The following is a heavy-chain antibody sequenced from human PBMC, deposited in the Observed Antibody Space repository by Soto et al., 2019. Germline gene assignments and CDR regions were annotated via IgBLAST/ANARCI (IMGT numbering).Heavy chain of an antibody. CDR2: INSDGSST. J-gene: IGHJ3*02. V-gene: IGHV3-74*01. Sequence: GGSLRLSCAASGFTFSSYWMHWVRQAPGKGLVWVSRINSDGSSTSYADSVKGRFTISRDNAKNTLYLQMNSLRAEDTAVYYCASGLGARTTYDYIWGSYRYRLRETGSDDAFDIWGQGTMVTVSS. CDR1: GFTFSSYW. CDR3: ASGLGARTTYDYIWGSYRYRLRETGSDDAFDI. D-gene: IGHD3-16*02.